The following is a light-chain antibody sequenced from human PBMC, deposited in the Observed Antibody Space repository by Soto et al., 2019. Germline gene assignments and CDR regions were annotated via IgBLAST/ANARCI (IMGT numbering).Light chain of an antibody. CDR3: QQYNNWPPYT. CDR2: GAS. V-gene: IGKV3-15*01. Sequence: EKVMTQSPATLSVSPGERATLSCRASQSVSSNLAWYQQKPGQAPRLLIYGASTRATGIPARFSGSGSGTEYTLTIGSLQSEDFAGYYCQQYNNWPPYTLGQGTKLEIK. J-gene: IGKJ2*01. CDR1: QSVSSN.